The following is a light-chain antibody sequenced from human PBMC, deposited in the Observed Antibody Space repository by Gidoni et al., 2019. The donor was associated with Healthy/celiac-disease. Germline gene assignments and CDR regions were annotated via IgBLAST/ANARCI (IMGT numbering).Light chain of an antibody. V-gene: IGKV1-27*01. CDR1: QGISNY. CDR2: AAS. Sequence: DIQMTQSPSSLSASVGDRVTITCRASQGISNYLAWYQQKPGKVPKLLIYAASTFQSGVPSRFSGSGSGTDFTLTISSLHPEDVATYYCQKYNSASWTFGQGTKVEIK. J-gene: IGKJ1*01. CDR3: QKYNSASWT.